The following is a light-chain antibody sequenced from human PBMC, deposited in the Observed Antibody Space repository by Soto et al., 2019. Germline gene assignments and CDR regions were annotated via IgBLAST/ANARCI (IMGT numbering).Light chain of an antibody. CDR3: QQYNNWPPIT. CDR2: GAS. J-gene: IGKJ5*01. Sequence: EILMTQSPATLSVSRWEIATLSCRASQSVSSKLAWYQQKPGQAPRLLIYGASTRATGIPARFSGSGSGTEFTLTISSLQSEDFAVYYCQQYNNWPPITFGQGTRLEVK. CDR1: QSVSSK. V-gene: IGKV3-15*01.